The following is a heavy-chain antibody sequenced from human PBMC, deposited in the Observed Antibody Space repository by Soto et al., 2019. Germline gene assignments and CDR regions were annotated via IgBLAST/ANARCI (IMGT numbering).Heavy chain of an antibody. D-gene: IGHD6-13*01. CDR2: ISGSGGST. CDR3: AKVQYSSSWYRYYGMDV. CDR1: GFTLSSYA. V-gene: IGHV3-23*01. J-gene: IGHJ6*02. Sequence: GGSLRLSCAASGFTLSSYAISWVRQAPGKGLEWVSAISGSGGSTYYADSVKGRFTISRDNSKNTLYLQMNSLRAEDTAVYYCAKVQYSSSWYRYYGMDVWGQGTTVTVSS.